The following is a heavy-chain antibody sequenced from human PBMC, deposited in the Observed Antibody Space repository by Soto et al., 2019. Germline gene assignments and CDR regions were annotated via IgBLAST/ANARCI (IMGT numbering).Heavy chain of an antibody. V-gene: IGHV4-59*08. Sequence: QVELQESGPGLVKPSETLSLTCKVSGGSISSHYWSWIRQPPGEGMEWIGYVFYTGSTNYNPSLRSRVLISVDTSKNQFSLKLRSVTAADTAVYYCARQDGYYYYMDVWGKGTTVTVSS. CDR2: VFYTGST. CDR3: ARQDGYYYYMDV. J-gene: IGHJ6*03. CDR1: GGSISSHY.